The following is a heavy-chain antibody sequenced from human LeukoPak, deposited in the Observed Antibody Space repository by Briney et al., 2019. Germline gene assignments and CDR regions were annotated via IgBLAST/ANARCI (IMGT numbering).Heavy chain of an antibody. J-gene: IGHJ3*02. D-gene: IGHD2-21*01. CDR2: IKSKTDGGTT. CDR3: TTDWGRVVVAPLSLDAFDI. Sequence: PGGSLRLSCAASGFTFSSYAMNWVRHTPGKGLEWVGRIKSKTDGGTTDYAAPVKGRFTISRDDSKNTLYLQVNSLKTEDTAVYYCTTDWGRVVVAPLSLDAFDIWGQGTMVTVSS. V-gene: IGHV3-15*05. CDR1: GFTFSSYA.